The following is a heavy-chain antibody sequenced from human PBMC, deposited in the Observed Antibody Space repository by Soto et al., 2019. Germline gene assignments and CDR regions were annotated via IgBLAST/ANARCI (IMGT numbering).Heavy chain of an antibody. CDR2: IIPILGIA. J-gene: IGHJ4*02. D-gene: IGHD2-2*01. CDR1: GGTFSSYT. V-gene: IGHV1-69*04. CDR3: ARDLRCSSTSCYRELDY. Sequence: GASVMVSCKASGGTFSSYTISWVRQAPGQGLEWMGRIIPILGIANYAQKFQGRVTITADKSTSTAYMELSSLRSEDTAVYYCARDLRCSSTSCYRELDYWGQGTLVTVSS.